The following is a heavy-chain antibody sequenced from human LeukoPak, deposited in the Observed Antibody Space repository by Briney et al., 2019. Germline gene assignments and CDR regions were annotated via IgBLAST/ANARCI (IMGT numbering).Heavy chain of an antibody. CDR1: GGTFRSYA. CDR2: IIPIFGTA. D-gene: IGHD6-19*01. J-gene: IGHJ5*01. V-gene: IGHV1-69*05. CDR3: ARAPSYSSNWYDY. Sequence: ASVRVSCKASGGTFRSYAISWVRQAPGQGLEWMGRIIPIFGTAKYAQEFQGRVTITTDESTSTAYVELSSLTSEDTAVYYCARAPSYSSNWYDYWGRGTLVTVSS.